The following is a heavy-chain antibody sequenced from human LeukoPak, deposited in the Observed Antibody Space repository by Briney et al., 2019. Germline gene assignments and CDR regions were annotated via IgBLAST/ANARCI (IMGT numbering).Heavy chain of an antibody. Sequence: GGSLRPSWEASGFTLSSYAMSWFGQAPGKGLEWVSAISGGGNSRYYADSVRGRFTISGDHPKNTLFLQMNSLRADDTAVYYCAKERGGGVTTNFDYWGQGTLVTVSS. CDR1: GFTLSSYA. V-gene: IGHV3-23*01. J-gene: IGHJ4*02. CDR3: AKERGGGVTTNFDY. D-gene: IGHD4-17*01. CDR2: ISGGGNSR.